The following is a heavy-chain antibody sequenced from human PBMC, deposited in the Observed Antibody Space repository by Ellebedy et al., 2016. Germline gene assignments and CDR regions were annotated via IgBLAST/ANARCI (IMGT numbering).Heavy chain of an antibody. CDR3: AKAREGLAHDDLDV. J-gene: IGHJ3*01. V-gene: IGHV3-9*01. CDR2: ITWNGGSL. Sequence: GGSLRLXXEASGFTFDDSSMHWVRQSQTKGLEWVASITWNGGSLTYAASVKGRFTVSRDNGKNFLFLQMNSLKAEDTALYYCAKAREGLAHDDLDVWGQGTMVTVSS. D-gene: IGHD3-3*02. CDR1: GFTFDDSS.